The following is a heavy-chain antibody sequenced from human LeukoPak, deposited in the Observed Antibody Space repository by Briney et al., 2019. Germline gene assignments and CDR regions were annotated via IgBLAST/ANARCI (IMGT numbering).Heavy chain of an antibody. J-gene: IGHJ4*02. CDR1: GYTFTSYY. CDR2: INPSGGST. D-gene: IGHD3-9*01. V-gene: IGHV1-46*01. Sequence: ASVKVSCKASGYTFTSYYMHWVRQAPGQGLEWMGIINPSGGSTSYAHKFQGRVTMTRDTSTSTVYMELSSLRSEDTAVYYCARASYDILTGYPHFDYWGQGTLVTVSS. CDR3: ARASYDILTGYPHFDY.